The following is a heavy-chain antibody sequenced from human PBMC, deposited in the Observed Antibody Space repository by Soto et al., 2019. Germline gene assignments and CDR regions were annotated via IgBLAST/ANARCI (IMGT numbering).Heavy chain of an antibody. CDR1: GGSISSYY. J-gene: IGHJ3*02. CDR3: ARRGRLNDAFDI. Sequence: ETLSLTCTVSGGSISSYYWSWIRQPPGKGLEWIGYIYYSGSTNYNPSLKSRVTISVDTSKNQFSLKLSSVTAADTAVYYCARRGRLNDAFDIWGQGTMVTVS. D-gene: IGHD6-25*01. CDR2: IYYSGST. V-gene: IGHV4-59*01.